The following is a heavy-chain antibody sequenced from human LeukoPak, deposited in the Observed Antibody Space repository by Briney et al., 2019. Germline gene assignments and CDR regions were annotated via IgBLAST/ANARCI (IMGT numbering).Heavy chain of an antibody. J-gene: IGHJ4*02. CDR2: ISYDGSNK. Sequence: GGSLRLSCAASGFTFSSYAMHWVRQAPGQGLEWVAVISYDGSNKYYADSVKGRSTISRDTSNNMLYLQMNSLTAEDTAVYYCARESLGSIAAIDYWGQGTLVTVSS. CDR3: ARESLGSIAAIDY. V-gene: IGHV3-30-3*01. D-gene: IGHD6-6*01. CDR1: GFTFSSYA.